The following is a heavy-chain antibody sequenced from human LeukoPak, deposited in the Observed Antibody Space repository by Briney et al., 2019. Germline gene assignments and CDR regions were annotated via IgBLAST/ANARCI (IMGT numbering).Heavy chain of an antibody. V-gene: IGHV4-39*07. J-gene: IGHJ5*02. Sequence: SETLSLTCTVSGGSISSSSYYWGWIRQPPGKGLEWIGSIYYSGSTYYNPSLKSRVTISVDTSKSQFSLKLSSVTAADTAVYYCARVGEVLWFGRFDPWGQGTLVTVSS. CDR1: GGSISSSSYY. CDR3: ARVGEVLWFGRFDP. D-gene: IGHD3-10*01. CDR2: IYYSGST.